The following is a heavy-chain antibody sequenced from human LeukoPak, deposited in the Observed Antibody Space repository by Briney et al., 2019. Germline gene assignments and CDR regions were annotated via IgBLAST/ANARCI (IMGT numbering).Heavy chain of an antibody. CDR2: IIPIFGTA. D-gene: IGHD1-26*01. Sequence: SVKVSCKAFGGTFSSYAISWVRQAPGQGLEWMGRIIPIFGTANYAQKFQGRVTITTDESTSTAYMELSSLGSEDTAMYYCARVFARGGEISGSYYYYWGQGTLVTVSS. V-gene: IGHV1-69*05. J-gene: IGHJ4*02. CDR1: GGTFSSYA. CDR3: ARVFARGGEISGSYYYY.